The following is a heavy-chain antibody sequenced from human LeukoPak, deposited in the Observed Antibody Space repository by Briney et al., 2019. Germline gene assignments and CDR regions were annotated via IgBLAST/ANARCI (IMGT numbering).Heavy chain of an antibody. CDR3: GRVDMAASKDY. CDR2: ISAYNGDT. CDR1: GYTFTNYG. V-gene: IGHV1-18*01. Sequence: ASVKVSCKTSGYTFTNYGVTWVRQAPGQGLEWVGWISAYNGDTKYAQKLQGRVTMTTDTPTSTGYMELRSLRSDDTAIYYCGRVDMAASKDYWGQGTLVPVSS. J-gene: IGHJ4*02. D-gene: IGHD5-24*01.